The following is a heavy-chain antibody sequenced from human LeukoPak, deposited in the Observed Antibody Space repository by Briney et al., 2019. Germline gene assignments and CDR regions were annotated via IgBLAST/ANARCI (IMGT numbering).Heavy chain of an antibody. Sequence: GGSLRLSCAPSGFTFSSYAMSWVRQAPAKGLKWVSAISGSGAITYYADSVKGRCTISRDNSENTLYVQMHKRRAEDTAVYYCAQGDGYKFPDFLDHWGQGTLGSVSS. V-gene: IGHV3-23*01. CDR3: AQGDGYKFPDFLDH. D-gene: IGHD5-24*01. J-gene: IGHJ4*02. CDR2: ISGSGAIT. CDR1: GFTFSSYA.